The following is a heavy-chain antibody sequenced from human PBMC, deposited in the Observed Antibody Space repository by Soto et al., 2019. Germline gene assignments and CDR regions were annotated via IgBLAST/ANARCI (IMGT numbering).Heavy chain of an antibody. CDR3: AKTALGWFDP. Sequence: SETLSLTCSVSGGSISSYYWSWIRQPPGKGLEWIGYIFYSGRSGSTNYNPSLKSRVIISVDTSKNQFSLKLTSVTAVDTAVYYCAKTALGWFDPWGPGTLVTVSS. V-gene: IGHV4-59*01. CDR1: GGSISSYY. CDR2: IFYSGRSGST. D-gene: IGHD2-21*02. J-gene: IGHJ5*02.